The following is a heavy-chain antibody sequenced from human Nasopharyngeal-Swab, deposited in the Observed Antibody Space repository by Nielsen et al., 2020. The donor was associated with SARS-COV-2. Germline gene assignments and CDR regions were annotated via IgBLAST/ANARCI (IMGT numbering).Heavy chain of an antibody. CDR2: TYYRSKWYN. CDR3: ARDLLWFGELSLEFGNGMDV. V-gene: IGHV6-1*01. J-gene: IGHJ6*04. D-gene: IGHD3-10*01. Sequence: SQTLSLTCAISGDSVSSNSAAWNWIRQSPSRGLEWLGRTYYRSKWYNDYAVSVKSRITINPDTSKNQFSLQLNSVTPEDTAVYYCARDLLWFGELSLEFGNGMDVWGKGTTVTVSS. CDR1: GDSVSSNSAA.